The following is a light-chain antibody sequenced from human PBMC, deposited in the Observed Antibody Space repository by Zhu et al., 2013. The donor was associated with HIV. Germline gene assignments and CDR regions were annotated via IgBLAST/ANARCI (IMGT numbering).Light chain of an antibody. J-gene: IGKJ1*01. CDR1: QSLSSN. CDR2: GAS. CDR3: HQYNRYPWT. Sequence: DIVMTQSPATLSVSPGERATLSCRASQSLSSNLAWYQQKPGQAPRLVIYGASTRATGIPARFSGSGSGTEFTLTISSLQSEDFATYYCHQYNRYPWTFGQGTKVEIQ. V-gene: IGKV3-15*01.